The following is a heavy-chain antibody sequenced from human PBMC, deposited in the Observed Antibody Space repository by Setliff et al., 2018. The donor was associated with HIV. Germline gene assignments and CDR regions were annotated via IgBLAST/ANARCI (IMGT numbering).Heavy chain of an antibody. V-gene: IGHV1-8*02. CDR3: ARDVEHMMDV. CDR1: GGTFSSYA. Sequence: ASVKVSCKASGGTFSSYAISWLRQAPGQGLEWMGIINANGCGTSYAQKFQGRVTMTRDTSISTAYMELRSLRFDDTAVYYCARDVEHMMDVWGQGTTVTVSS. J-gene: IGHJ6*02. CDR2: INANGCGT.